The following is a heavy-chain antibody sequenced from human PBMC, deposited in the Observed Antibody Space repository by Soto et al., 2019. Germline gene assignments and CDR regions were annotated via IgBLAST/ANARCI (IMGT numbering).Heavy chain of an antibody. Sequence: QVQLVQSGAEVKKPGASVKVSCKASGYTFTSYGISWVRQAPGQGLEWMGWISAYNGNTNYAQKLRGRVTMTTDTSTGKADMELGRLRSDDTAVYYCARQRLWIPEGDACDIWGQGTMVTVSS. D-gene: IGHD5-18*01. CDR3: ARQRLWIPEGDACDI. J-gene: IGHJ3*02. CDR2: ISAYNGNT. CDR1: GYTFTSYG. V-gene: IGHV1-18*01.